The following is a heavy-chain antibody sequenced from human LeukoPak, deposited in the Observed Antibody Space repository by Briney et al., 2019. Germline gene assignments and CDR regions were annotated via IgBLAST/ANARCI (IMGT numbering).Heavy chain of an antibody. Sequence: VASLKVSCKASGYTFTGYYMHWVRQAPGQGLEWLGWINPNSGGTNYAQKFQDRVTMTRDTSISTAYMELSSLTSDDSAVYYCAKNFFGSGSYVLVFDPWGQGTLVTVSS. V-gene: IGHV1-2*02. CDR3: AKNFFGSGSYVLVFDP. J-gene: IGHJ5*02. D-gene: IGHD3-10*01. CDR2: INPNSGGT. CDR1: GYTFTGYY.